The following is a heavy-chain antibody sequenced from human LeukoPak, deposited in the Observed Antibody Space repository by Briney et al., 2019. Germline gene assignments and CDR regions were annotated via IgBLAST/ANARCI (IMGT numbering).Heavy chain of an antibody. CDR3: ARHPINIAVAGTADY. CDR2: IYYSGST. V-gene: IGHV4-31*03. D-gene: IGHD6-19*01. J-gene: IGHJ4*02. CDR1: GGSISSGGYY. Sequence: PSETLSLTCTVSGGSISSGGYYWSWIRQHPGTGLEWIGYIYYSGSTYYNPSLKSRVTISVDTSKNQFSLKLSSVTAADTAVYYCARHPINIAVAGTADYWGQGTLVTVS.